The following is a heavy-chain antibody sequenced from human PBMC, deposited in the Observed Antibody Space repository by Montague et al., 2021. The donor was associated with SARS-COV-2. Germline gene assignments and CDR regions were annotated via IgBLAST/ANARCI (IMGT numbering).Heavy chain of an antibody. D-gene: IGHD6-13*01. CDR1: GGSISSGSYY. Sequence: TLSLTCTVSGGSISSGSYYWSWIRQPAGKGLEWIGRIYTSGSTNYNPSLKSRVTISVDTSKNQFSLKLSSVTAADTAVYYCASGIAATYYYYMDVWGKGTTDTVAS. CDR2: IYTSGST. CDR3: ASGIAATYYYYMDV. V-gene: IGHV4-61*02. J-gene: IGHJ6*03.